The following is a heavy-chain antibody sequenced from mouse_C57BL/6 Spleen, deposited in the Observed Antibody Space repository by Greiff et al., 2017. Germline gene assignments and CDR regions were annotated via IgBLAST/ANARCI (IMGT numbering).Heavy chain of an antibody. Sequence: VQLQQPGAELVMPGASVKLSCKASGYTFTSYWMHWVKQRPGQGLEWIGEIDPSDSYTNYNQKFKGKSTLTVDKSSSTAYMQLSSLTSEDSAVYYCARYRDYGSNRNYYAMDYCGQGTSVTVSS. V-gene: IGHV1-69*01. J-gene: IGHJ4*01. CDR1: GYTFTSYW. CDR3: ARYRDYGSNRNYYAMDY. D-gene: IGHD1-1*01. CDR2: IDPSDSYT.